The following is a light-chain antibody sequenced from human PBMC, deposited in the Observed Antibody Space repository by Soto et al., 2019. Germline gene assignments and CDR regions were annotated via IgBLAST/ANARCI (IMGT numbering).Light chain of an antibody. CDR3: QQYGSSRT. J-gene: IGKJ1*01. Sequence: EIVLTQSPGTLSLSPGERATLSCRASQSVSSSYLAWYQQKPGQAPRLLIYGASSRATGIPDRFSGSWSGTDFALTITRLEPEDFAVFLGQQYGSSRTFGQGTKVEI. CDR2: GAS. CDR1: QSVSSSY. V-gene: IGKV3-20*01.